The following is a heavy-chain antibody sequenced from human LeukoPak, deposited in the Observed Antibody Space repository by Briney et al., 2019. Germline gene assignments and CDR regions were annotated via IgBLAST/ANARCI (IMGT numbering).Heavy chain of an antibody. J-gene: IGHJ6*03. V-gene: IGHV1-69*06. CDR3: AAANEDRPPYYYYYYMDV. D-gene: IGHD1-1*01. CDR2: IIPIFGTA. Sequence: ASVKVSCKASGGTFSSYAISWVRQAPGQGLEWMGGIIPIFGTANYAQKFQGRVTITADKSTSTAYMELSSLRSEDTAVYYCAAANEDRPPYYYYYYMDVWGKGTTVTVSS. CDR1: GGTFSSYA.